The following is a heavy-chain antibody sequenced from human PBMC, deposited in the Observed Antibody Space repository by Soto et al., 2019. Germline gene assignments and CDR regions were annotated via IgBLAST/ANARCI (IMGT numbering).Heavy chain of an antibody. CDR1: GFTFSSYA. J-gene: IGHJ6*02. V-gene: IGHV3-30-3*01. CDR2: ISYDGSNK. Sequence: GGSLRLSYAAAGFTFSSYAMHWVRQAPGKGLEWVAVISYDGSNKYYADSVKGRFTISRDNSKNTLYLQMNSLRAEDTAVYYCARDKEVITHDYYYGMDVWGQGTTVTVSS. D-gene: IGHD3-22*01. CDR3: ARDKEVITHDYYYGMDV.